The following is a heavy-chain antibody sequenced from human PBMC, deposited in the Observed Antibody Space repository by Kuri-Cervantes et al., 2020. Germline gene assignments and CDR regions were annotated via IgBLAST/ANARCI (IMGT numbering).Heavy chain of an antibody. CDR2: ISYDGSNK. CDR3: ARTRVDGYNGYDAFDI. Sequence: GESLKISCAASGFTFSSYGMHWVRQAPGKGLEWVAVISYDGSNKYYADSVKGRFTISRDNSKNTLYLQMNSLRAEDTAVYYCARTRVDGYNGYDAFDIWGQGTRVTGS. CDR1: GFTFSSYG. J-gene: IGHJ3*02. D-gene: IGHD5-24*01. V-gene: IGHV3-30*03.